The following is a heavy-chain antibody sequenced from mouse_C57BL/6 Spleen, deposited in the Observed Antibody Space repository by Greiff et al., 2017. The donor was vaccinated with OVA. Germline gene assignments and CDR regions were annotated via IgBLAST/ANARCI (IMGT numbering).Heavy chain of an antibody. CDR2: IDPSDSYT. J-gene: IGHJ4*01. Sequence: QVQLQQSGAELVKPGASVKLSCKASGYTFTSYWMQWVKQRPGQGLEWIGEIDPSDSYTNYNQKFKGKATLTVDTSSSTAYMQLSSLTSEDSAVYYCARGGYYYGSSYYAMDYWGQGTSVTVSS. D-gene: IGHD1-1*01. CDR3: ARGGYYYGSSYYAMDY. CDR1: GYTFTSYW. V-gene: IGHV1-50*01.